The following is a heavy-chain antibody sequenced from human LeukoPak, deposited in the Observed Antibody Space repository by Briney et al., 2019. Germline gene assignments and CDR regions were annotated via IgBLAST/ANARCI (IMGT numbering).Heavy chain of an antibody. Sequence: GGSLRLSCAASGFTLSTHWMNWVRQAPGKGLEWVANIKEDGTEIYYVDSVEGRFTVSRDNADNSLHLQMNSLRLEDTALYYCARSGPPRGLDLWGQGTPVTVSS. CDR2: IKEDGTEI. CDR1: GFTLSTHW. CDR3: ARSGPPRGLDL. J-gene: IGHJ4*02. V-gene: IGHV3-7*01. D-gene: IGHD3-10*01.